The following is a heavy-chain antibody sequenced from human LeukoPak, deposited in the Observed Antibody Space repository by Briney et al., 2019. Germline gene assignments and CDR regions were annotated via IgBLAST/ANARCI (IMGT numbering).Heavy chain of an antibody. J-gene: IGHJ4*02. V-gene: IGHV3-9*01. D-gene: IGHD5-18*01. CDR3: ARVKDTAKDMTDY. Sequence: GRSLRLSCAASGFTFDDYAMHWVRQAPGKGLEWVSGISWNSGSIGYADSVKGRFTISRDNAKNSLYLQMNSLRAEDTALYYCARVKDTAKDMTDYWGQGTLVTVSS. CDR1: GFTFDDYA. CDR2: ISWNSGSI.